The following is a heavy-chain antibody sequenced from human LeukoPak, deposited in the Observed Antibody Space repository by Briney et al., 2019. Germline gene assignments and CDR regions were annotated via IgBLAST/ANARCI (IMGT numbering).Heavy chain of an antibody. CDR2: INAGNGNT. D-gene: IGHD6-19*01. V-gene: IGHV1-3*01. CDR1: GYTFTSYA. Sequence: GASVKVSRKASGYTFTSYAMHWVRQAPGQRLEWMGWINAGNGNTKYSQKFQGRVTITRDTSASTAYMELSSLRSEDTAVYYCASPGYSSGWYENYFDYWGQGTLVTVSS. J-gene: IGHJ4*02. CDR3: ASPGYSSGWYENYFDY.